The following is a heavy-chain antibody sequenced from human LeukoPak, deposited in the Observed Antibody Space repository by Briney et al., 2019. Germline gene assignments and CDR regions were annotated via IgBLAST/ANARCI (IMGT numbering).Heavy chain of an antibody. Sequence: ASVKVSCKASGYTFTSYDINWVRQATGQGLEWMGWMNPNSGNTGYAQKFQGRVTMTRNTSISTAYMELSSLRSEDTAVYYCARTPSNTVPAAVRGRNWFDPWGQGTLVTVSS. V-gene: IGHV1-8*01. CDR1: GYTFTSYD. CDR2: MNPNSGNT. J-gene: IGHJ5*02. D-gene: IGHD2-2*01. CDR3: ARTPSNTVPAAVRGRNWFDP.